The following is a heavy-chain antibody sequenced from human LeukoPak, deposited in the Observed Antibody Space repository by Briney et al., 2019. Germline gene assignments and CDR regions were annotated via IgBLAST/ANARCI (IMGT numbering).Heavy chain of an antibody. D-gene: IGHD3-10*01. Sequence: GGSLRLSCAASGFTFDDYAMHLVRQAPGKGLQWVSGISWNSGSIGYADSVKGRFTISRDNAKNSLYLQMNSLRAEDTALYYCAEDSHFGGAHYYGSGGEGPSWGQGTMVTVSS. CDR2: ISWNSGSI. J-gene: IGHJ3*01. V-gene: IGHV3-9*01. CDR1: GFTFDDYA. CDR3: AEDSHFGGAHYYGSGGEGPS.